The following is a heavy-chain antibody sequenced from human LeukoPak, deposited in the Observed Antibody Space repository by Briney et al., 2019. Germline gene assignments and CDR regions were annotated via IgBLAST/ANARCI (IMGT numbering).Heavy chain of an antibody. V-gene: IGHV3-21*04. CDR1: GFTFSSYS. CDR3: AREGLGAPTSAGDAFDV. J-gene: IGHJ3*01. D-gene: IGHD3-16*01. Sequence: GGSLRLSCAASGFTFSSYSMNWVRQAPGKGLEWVSSISSSSSYIYYADSVKGRFIISRDNAKNSLYLQMNSLRAEDTAVYCAREGLGAPTSAGDAFDVWGQGTMVTVSS. CDR2: ISSSSSYI.